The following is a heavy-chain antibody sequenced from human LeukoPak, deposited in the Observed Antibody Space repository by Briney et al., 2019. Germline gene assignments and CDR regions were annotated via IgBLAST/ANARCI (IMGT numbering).Heavy chain of an antibody. CDR3: ARARTGGTWSFVP. CDR1: RFTFSSYS. D-gene: IGHD2-15*01. CDR2: ITGSGAYI. V-gene: IGHV3-21*01. Sequence: PGGSLRLSCAASRFTFSSYSMNWVRQAPGKGLEWVSSITGSGAYIYYADSVKGPLTISRDNAKNSLYLQMNSLRAEDTAVYYCARARTGGTWSFVPWGQGTLVTVSS. J-gene: IGHJ5*02.